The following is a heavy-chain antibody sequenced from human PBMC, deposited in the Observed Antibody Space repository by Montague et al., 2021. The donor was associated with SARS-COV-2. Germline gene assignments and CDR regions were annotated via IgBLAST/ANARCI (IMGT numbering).Heavy chain of an antibody. D-gene: IGHD4-17*01. CDR2: IYWDDDK. J-gene: IGHJ5*02. CDR1: RFSLNTSGEG. Sequence: PALVKPTQTFTLTCTFSRFSLNTSGEGVGWVRQPPGKALEWLALIYWDDDKRYSPSLKSRSTISKDTTKNEVVLTVANMEPVDTATYYCARYGDYGSWFDAWGQGTLVTVSS. V-gene: IGHV2-5*02. CDR3: ARYGDYGSWFDA.